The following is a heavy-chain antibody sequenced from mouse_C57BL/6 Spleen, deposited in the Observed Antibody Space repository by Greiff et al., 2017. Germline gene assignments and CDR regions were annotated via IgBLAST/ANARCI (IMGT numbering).Heavy chain of an antibody. V-gene: IGHV6-6*01. Sequence: VQLKESGGGLVQPGGSMKLSCAASGFTFSDAWMDWVRQSPEKGLEWVAEIRNKANNHATYYAESVKGRFTISRDDYKSSVYLQMNSLRAEDTGIYYCTRLITTVVAPDWYFDVWGTGTTVTVSS. CDR3: TRLITTVVAPDWYFDV. CDR2: IRNKANNHAT. CDR1: GFTFSDAW. D-gene: IGHD1-1*01. J-gene: IGHJ1*03.